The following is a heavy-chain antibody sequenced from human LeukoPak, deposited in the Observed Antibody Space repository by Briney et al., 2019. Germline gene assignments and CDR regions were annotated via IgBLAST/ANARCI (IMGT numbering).Heavy chain of an antibody. CDR2: MNPSGRGT. CDR1: GYIFSTYY. D-gene: IGHD1-7*01. Sequence: GAPVKVSCKASGYIFSTYYMHWVRQAPGQGLEWMGIMNPSGRGTSNAQRFQGRVTMTRDTSTSTVYMELSSLRSEDTAVYYCAISFNWNYGYFDYWGQGTLVTVSS. CDR3: AISFNWNYGYFDY. J-gene: IGHJ4*02. V-gene: IGHV1-46*01.